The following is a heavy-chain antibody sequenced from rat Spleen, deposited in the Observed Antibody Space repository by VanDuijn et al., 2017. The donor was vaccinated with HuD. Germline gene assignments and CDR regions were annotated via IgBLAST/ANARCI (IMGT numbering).Heavy chain of an antibody. V-gene: IGHV2-45*01. D-gene: IGHD1-2*01. J-gene: IGHJ3*01. Sequence: QVQLMESGPGLVQPSETLSLICTVSGFSLTNYNVHWVRQPPGKGLEWMGVMWRGGTTDYKSDLKSRLSISRDISKNQVFLKMNSLQTEDTAMYFCTRSLIAAIGGFAYWGQGTLVTVSS. CDR1: GFSLTNYN. CDR3: TRSLIAAIGGFAY. CDR2: MWRGGTT.